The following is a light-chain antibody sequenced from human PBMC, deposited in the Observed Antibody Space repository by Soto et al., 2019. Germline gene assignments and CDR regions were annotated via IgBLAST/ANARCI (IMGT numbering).Light chain of an antibody. J-gene: IGKJ2*02. CDR1: QSVSSN. CDR3: QQYNNWPCT. CDR2: GAS. Sequence: EMVMTQSPATLSVSPGERVTLSCRASQSVSSNLAWYQQKPGQAPRLLISGASTRATGVPARFSGSGSGTEFPLTISSLQSEDFAVYYCQQYNNWPCTFGQGTKVEIK. V-gene: IGKV3-15*01.